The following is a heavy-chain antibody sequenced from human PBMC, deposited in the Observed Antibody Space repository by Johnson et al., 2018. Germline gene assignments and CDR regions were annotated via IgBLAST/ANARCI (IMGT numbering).Heavy chain of an antibody. D-gene: IGHD3-9*01. CDR2: ISGTSVTT. CDR1: GFIFSTYA. J-gene: IGHJ3*02. CDR3: AKAQSILTASGRAAFDI. V-gene: IGHV3-23*04. Sequence: VQLVESGGGLVQPGGSLRLSCTASGFIFSTYAMSWVRQAPGKGLEWVSSISGTSVTTDFADSVKGRFTISRDNSKNTLYLQMNSLRAEDTAVYYCAKAQSILTASGRAAFDIWGQGTKVTVSS.